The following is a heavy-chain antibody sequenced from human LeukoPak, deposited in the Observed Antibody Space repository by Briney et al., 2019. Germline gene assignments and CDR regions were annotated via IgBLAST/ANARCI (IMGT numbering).Heavy chain of an antibody. D-gene: IGHD2-15*01. CDR2: IYHSGST. CDR3: ARGRTEIVVVVAAPALDY. CDR1: GYSISSGYY. V-gene: IGHV4-38-2*01. Sequence: SETLSLTCAVSGYSISSGYYWGWIRQPPGKGLEWIGSIYHSGSTYYNPSLKSRVTISVDTSKNQFSLKLSSVTAADTAVYYCARGRTEIVVVVAAPALDYWGQGTLVTVSS. J-gene: IGHJ4*02.